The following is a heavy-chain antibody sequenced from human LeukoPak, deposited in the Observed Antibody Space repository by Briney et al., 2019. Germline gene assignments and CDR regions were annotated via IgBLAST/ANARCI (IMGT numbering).Heavy chain of an antibody. Sequence: ASVKVSCKASGYTFNTHGLSWVRQAPGQGLEWMGWISTYNGNTNYAQKLQGRVTMTTDTSTSIAYMELRSLRSDDTAVYYCAREGSPFYYYYMDVWGKGTTVTVSS. J-gene: IGHJ6*03. CDR2: ISTYNGNT. CDR1: GYTFNTHG. D-gene: IGHD2-15*01. V-gene: IGHV1-18*01. CDR3: AREGSPFYYYYMDV.